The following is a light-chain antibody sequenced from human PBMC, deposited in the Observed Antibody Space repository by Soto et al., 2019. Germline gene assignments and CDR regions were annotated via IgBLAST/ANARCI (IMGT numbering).Light chain of an antibody. V-gene: IGKV3-20*01. CDR2: DAS. Sequence: EVALTQSPGTLSLSPGERATLSCRASQTVSNNYVAWYQQRPGQAPKLLIYDASSRATRIPERFSGGGSGTDFTLTISRLEPEDFAVYYCQQYGRYPLTFGGGTKVDIK. J-gene: IGKJ4*01. CDR1: QTVSNNY. CDR3: QQYGRYPLT.